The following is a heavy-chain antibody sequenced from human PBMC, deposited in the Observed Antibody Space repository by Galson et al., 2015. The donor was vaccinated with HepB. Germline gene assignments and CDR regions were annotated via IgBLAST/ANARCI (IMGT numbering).Heavy chain of an antibody. CDR3: ARVPISNGGDGFDI. CDR2: VNPNSGDT. Sequence: SVKVSCKASGYTFTSYDIKWVRQASGHGLEWMGWVNPNSGDTGYAQKFQGRVTMTRNTSINTAYMELSSLRSEDTAVYYCARVPISNGGDGFDIWGQGTMVTVSA. V-gene: IGHV1-8*01. J-gene: IGHJ3*02. D-gene: IGHD7-27*01. CDR1: GYTFTSYD.